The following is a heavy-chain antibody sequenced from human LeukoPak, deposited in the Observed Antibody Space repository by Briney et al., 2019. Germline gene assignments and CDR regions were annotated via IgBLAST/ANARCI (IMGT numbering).Heavy chain of an antibody. CDR3: TTDEDWNYARKDV. J-gene: IGHJ6*02. D-gene: IGHD1-7*01. Sequence: GGSLRLSCAASGFTFNYAWMSWVRQVPGKGLEWVGQTVSEIDGGTTDYAAPVEGRFTISRDDSKSTLYLQMNSLKIEDTAVYYCTTDEDWNYARKDVWGQGATVIVSS. V-gene: IGHV3-15*04. CDR1: GFTFNYAW. CDR2: TVSEIDGGTT.